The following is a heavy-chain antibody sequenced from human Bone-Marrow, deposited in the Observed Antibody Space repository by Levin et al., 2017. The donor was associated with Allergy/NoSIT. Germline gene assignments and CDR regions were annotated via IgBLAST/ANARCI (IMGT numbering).Heavy chain of an antibody. V-gene: IGHV4-61*01. CDR3: AREGDSDSEQFYFYALDV. CDR1: GGSVSSGSYY. J-gene: IGHJ6*02. D-gene: IGHD2-21*02. Sequence: SETLSLTCTVSGGSVSSGSYYWTWIRQPPGTELEWIGYVYFNGISNSNPSLKSRVSISLDASKNQLSLKLAAVTASDTAMYYCAREGDSDSEQFYFYALDVWGRGTTVTVSS. CDR2: VYFNGIS.